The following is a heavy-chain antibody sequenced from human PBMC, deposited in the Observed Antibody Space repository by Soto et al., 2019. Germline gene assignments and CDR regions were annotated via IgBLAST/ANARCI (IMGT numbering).Heavy chain of an antibody. CDR1: GGSISSYY. Sequence: SETLSLTCTDSGGSISSYYWSWIRQPPGKGLEWIGYIYYSGSTNYNPSLKSRVTISVDTSKNQFSLKLSSVTAADTAVYYCARDQLASSVSGYYGMDVWGQGTTVTVSS. V-gene: IGHV4-59*01. D-gene: IGHD1-26*01. CDR2: IYYSGST. CDR3: ARDQLASSVSGYYGMDV. J-gene: IGHJ6*02.